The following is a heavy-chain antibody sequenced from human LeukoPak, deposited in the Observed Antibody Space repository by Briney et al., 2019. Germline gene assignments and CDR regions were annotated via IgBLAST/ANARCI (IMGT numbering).Heavy chain of an antibody. CDR1: GYTFTVYY. CDR2: INPNSGGT. J-gene: IGHJ6*03. CDR3: ARDTVQWGSLVYMDV. D-gene: IGHD2-15*01. V-gene: IGHV1-2*06. Sequence: ASVKVSCKASGYTFTVYYMHWVRQAPGQGLEWMGRINPNSGGTNYAQKFQGRVTMTRDTSISTAYMELSRLRSDDTAVYYCARDTVQWGSLVYMDVWGKGTTVTVSS.